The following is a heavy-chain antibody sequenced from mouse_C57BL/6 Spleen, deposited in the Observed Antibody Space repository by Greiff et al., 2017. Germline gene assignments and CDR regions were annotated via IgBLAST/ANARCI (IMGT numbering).Heavy chain of an antibody. J-gene: IGHJ3*01. CDR2: INPSNGGT. CDR3: ASLYCDSPGFAY. Sequence: QVQLQQPGTELVKPGASVKLSCKASCYTFTRYWMHWVKQRPGQGLEWIGNINPSNGGTNYNEKFKSKATLTVDKSSSTAYMQLSSLTSEDSAVYYGASLYCDSPGFAYWGQGTLVTVSA. V-gene: IGHV1-53*01. CDR1: CYTFTRYW. D-gene: IGHD2-4*01.